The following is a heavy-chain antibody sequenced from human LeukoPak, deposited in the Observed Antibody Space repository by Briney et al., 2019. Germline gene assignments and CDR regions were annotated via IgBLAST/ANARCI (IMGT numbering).Heavy chain of an antibody. CDR1: GGSISSGGYS. CDR3: ARGSGYDTPWGDLYGMDV. Sequence: SETLSLTCAVSGGSISSGGYSWSWIRQPPGKGLEWIGYIYHSGSTYYNPSLKSRVTISVDRSKNQFSLKLSSVTAADTAVYYCARGSGYDTPWGDLYGMDVWGQGTTVTVSS. D-gene: IGHD3/OR15-3a*01. CDR2: IYHSGST. J-gene: IGHJ6*02. V-gene: IGHV4-30-2*01.